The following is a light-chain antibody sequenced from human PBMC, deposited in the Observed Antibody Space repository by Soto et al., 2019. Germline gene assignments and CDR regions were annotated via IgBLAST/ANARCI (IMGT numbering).Light chain of an antibody. CDR3: QQYGSSPPT. V-gene: IGKV3-20*01. CDR2: GAS. J-gene: IGKJ3*01. CDR1: QSVSSSY. Sequence: EIALTQSPGTLSLSPGERATLSCRASQSVSSSYLAWYQQKPGQAPRLLIYGASSRATGIPDRFSGSGSGTDFTLTISRLEPEDFAVYYCQQYGSSPPTFGPGNKVDIK.